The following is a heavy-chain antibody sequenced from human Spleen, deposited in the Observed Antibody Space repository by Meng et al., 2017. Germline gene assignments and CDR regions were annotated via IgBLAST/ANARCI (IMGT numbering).Heavy chain of an antibody. Sequence: GGSLRLSCAASGFSFSTYEMNWVRQAPGKGLEWASYISSSASNIYYADSVRGRFTISRDNAKNSLYLQKNSLRAEETAIYYCARGRYSSGPTNFDYWGRGTLVTVSS. V-gene: IGHV3-48*03. CDR3: ARGRYSSGPTNFDY. D-gene: IGHD6-19*01. CDR1: GFSFSTYE. J-gene: IGHJ4*02. CDR2: ISSSASNI.